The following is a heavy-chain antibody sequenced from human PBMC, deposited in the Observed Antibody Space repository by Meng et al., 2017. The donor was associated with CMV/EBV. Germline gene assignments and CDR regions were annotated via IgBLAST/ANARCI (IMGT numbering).Heavy chain of an antibody. Sequence: SLKISCTGSGFNFETYAMYWVRQAPGKGLEWVSSISWNSGNVGYADSVEGRFTISRDNAKKSVYLQMNSLRPEDTALYYCAKGPGYQAAKFYFDYWGQGTLVTVSS. J-gene: IGHJ4*02. CDR3: AKGPGYQAAKFYFDY. CDR1: GFNFETYA. CDR2: ISWNSGNV. D-gene: IGHD6-25*01. V-gene: IGHV3-9*01.